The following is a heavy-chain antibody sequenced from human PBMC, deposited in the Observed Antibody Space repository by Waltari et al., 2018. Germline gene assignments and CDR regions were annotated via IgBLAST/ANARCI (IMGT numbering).Heavy chain of an antibody. CDR3: AKDRGYCTNGVCYDYYYGMDV. D-gene: IGHD2-8*01. V-gene: IGHV3-23*01. CDR2: ISGSGGST. CDR1: GFTFSSYA. Sequence: EVQLLESGGGLVQPGGSLRLSCAASGFTFSSYAMSWVRQAPGKWLEWVSAISGSGGSTYYADSVKGRFTISRDNSKNTLYLQMNSLRAEDTAVYYCAKDRGYCTNGVCYDYYYGMDVWGQGTTVTVSS. J-gene: IGHJ6*02.